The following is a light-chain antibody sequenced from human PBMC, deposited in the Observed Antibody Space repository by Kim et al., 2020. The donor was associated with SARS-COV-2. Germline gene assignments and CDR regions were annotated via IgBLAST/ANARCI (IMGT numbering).Light chain of an antibody. J-gene: IGKJ1*01. V-gene: IGKV3D-20*01. CDR2: ETS. Sequence: EIVLTQSPGTLSLSPGERATLSCGASQSVRNNYLAWYQQKPGQAPRLLIYETSSRATGIPDRFSGSGSGTDFTLTISRLEPADFAVYYCQQCDSWPWTFARGTKVDIK. CDR1: QSVRNNY. CDR3: QQCDSWPWT.